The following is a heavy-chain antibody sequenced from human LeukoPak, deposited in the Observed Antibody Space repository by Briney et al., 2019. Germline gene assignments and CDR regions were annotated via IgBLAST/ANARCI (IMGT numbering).Heavy chain of an antibody. CDR2: ISSNSDTI. CDR3: TRGETRIVH. V-gene: IGHV3-48*02. J-gene: IGHJ1*01. Sequence: ETLSLTCTVSGGSISSYYWSWVRQGPGKRLEWLSYISSNSDTIYYADSVKGRFTISRDNARNSLYLHMNSLRDEDTAVYYCTRGETRIVHWGQGTLVTVSS. CDR1: GGSISSYY. D-gene: IGHD2-15*01.